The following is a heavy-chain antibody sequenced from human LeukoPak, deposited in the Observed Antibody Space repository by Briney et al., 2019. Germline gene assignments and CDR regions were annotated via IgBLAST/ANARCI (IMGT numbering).Heavy chain of an antibody. Sequence: SETLSLTCAVYGGSFSGYYWSWIRQPPGKGLEWIGEINHSGSTNYNPSLKSRVTISVDTSKNQFSLKLSSVTAADTAVYYCARVAAAGHDDYWGQGTLVTVSS. J-gene: IGHJ4*02. D-gene: IGHD6-13*01. CDR2: INHSGST. V-gene: IGHV4-34*01. CDR1: GGSFSGYY. CDR3: ARVAAAGHDDY.